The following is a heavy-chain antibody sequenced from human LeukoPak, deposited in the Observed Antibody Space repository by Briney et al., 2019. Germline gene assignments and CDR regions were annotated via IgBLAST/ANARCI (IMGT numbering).Heavy chain of an antibody. D-gene: IGHD2-2*01. CDR2: IIPIFGTA. Sequence: ASVKVSCKASGGTFSSYAISWVRQAPGQGLEWMGGIIPIFGTANYAQKFQGRVTITADESTSTAYMELSRLRSEDTAVYYCAVIIVVVPAAAQQLYYYYGMDVWGQGTTVTVSS. CDR3: AVIIVVVPAAAQQLYYYYGMDV. J-gene: IGHJ6*02. V-gene: IGHV1-69*13. CDR1: GGTFSSYA.